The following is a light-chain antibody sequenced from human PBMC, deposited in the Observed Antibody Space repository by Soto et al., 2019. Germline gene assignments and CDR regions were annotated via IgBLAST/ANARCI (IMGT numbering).Light chain of an antibody. CDR1: SSDVGGYNY. V-gene: IGLV2-14*01. J-gene: IGLJ2*01. Sequence: QSALTQPASVSGSPGQSITISCTGTSSDVGGYNYVSWYQQQPGKAPKLMMYDVSNRPSGVSDRFSGSKSGNTASLTISGLQAEDEADYYCRSYTSSSTPVVFGGGTKLTVL. CDR3: RSYTSSSTPVV. CDR2: DVS.